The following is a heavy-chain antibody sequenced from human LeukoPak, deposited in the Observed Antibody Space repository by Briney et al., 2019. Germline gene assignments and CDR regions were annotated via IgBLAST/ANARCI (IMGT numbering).Heavy chain of an antibody. CDR3: ARKYYYDSSGYIDY. Sequence: GGSLRLSCAASGFTFSSYEMNWVRQAPGKELEWVSYITSGSTIYYADSVKGRFTISRDNAKNSLYLQMNGLRAEDTAVYYCARKYYYDSSGYIDYWGQGTLVTVSS. J-gene: IGHJ4*02. V-gene: IGHV3-48*03. D-gene: IGHD3-22*01. CDR2: ITSGSTI. CDR1: GFTFSSYE.